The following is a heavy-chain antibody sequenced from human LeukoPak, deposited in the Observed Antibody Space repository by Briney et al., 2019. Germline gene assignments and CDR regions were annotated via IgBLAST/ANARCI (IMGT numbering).Heavy chain of an antibody. CDR3: ARDRGSSGYYQYYFDY. Sequence: ASVKVSCKASGYTFTGYYMHWVRQAPGQGLEWMGWINPNSGGTNYAQKFQGRVTMTRDTSISTAYMELSRLRSDDTAVYYWARDRGSSGYYQYYFDYWGQGTLVTVSS. V-gene: IGHV1-2*02. CDR2: INPNSGGT. CDR1: GYTFTGYY. D-gene: IGHD3-22*01. J-gene: IGHJ4*02.